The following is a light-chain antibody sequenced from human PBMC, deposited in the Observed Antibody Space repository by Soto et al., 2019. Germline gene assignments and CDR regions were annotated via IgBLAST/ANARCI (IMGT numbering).Light chain of an antibody. Sequence: QAALTQPASVSGSPGQSITISCTGTTSDIGGFKYVSWYQQHAGQAPRLILFEVNIRPSGVSDRFSGSKSGSTASLTISGLTPDDEADYFCTSYTTSNTLGVFGGGTKVTVL. J-gene: IGLJ2*01. CDR3: TSYTTSNTLGV. V-gene: IGLV2-14*01. CDR2: EVN. CDR1: TSDIGGFKY.